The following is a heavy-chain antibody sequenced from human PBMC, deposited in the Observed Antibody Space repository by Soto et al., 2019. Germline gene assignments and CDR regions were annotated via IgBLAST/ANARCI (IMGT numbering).Heavy chain of an antibody. J-gene: IGHJ2*01. D-gene: IGHD4-17*01. V-gene: IGHV3-7*01. CDR3: ARDPLSYGDYAQTYWYFDL. CDR1: GITFSRCF. CDR2: ISQDGTGT. Sequence: GGSLRLSCGASGITFSRCFMSWVRPGPGKGLEWVASISQDGTGTEYEDSVKGRFAISRDNTKNSLYLQINSLRADDTAVYYCARDPLSYGDYAQTYWYFDLWGRGTLVTVSS.